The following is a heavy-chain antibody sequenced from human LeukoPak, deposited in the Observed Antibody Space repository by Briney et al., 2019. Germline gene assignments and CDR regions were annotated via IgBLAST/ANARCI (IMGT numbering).Heavy chain of an antibody. D-gene: IGHD3-10*01. V-gene: IGHV3-30*18. CDR2: ISYDGSNK. CDR3: AKDQDYYGSGSYSAWDY. Sequence: GGSLRLSCAASGFTFSSYGMHWVRQAPGKGLEWVAVISYDGSNKYYADSVKGRFTISRDNSKNTLYLQMNSLRAEDTAVYYCAKDQDYYGSGSYSAWDYWGQGTLVTVSS. J-gene: IGHJ4*02. CDR1: GFTFSSYG.